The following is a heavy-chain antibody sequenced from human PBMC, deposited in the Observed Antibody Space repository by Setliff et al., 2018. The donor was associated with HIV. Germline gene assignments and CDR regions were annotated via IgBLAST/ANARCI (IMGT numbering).Heavy chain of an antibody. CDR3: ARDLNDRWLQQYWFFDL. Sequence: SVKVSCKASGGTFSTYVWTWVRQAPGQGLEWMGGIIPIFGTTTYAQKFQDRVTITTDESTTTFYMELSSLRSEDTALYFCARDLNDRWLQQYWFFDLWGRGTQVTVSS. D-gene: IGHD5-12*01. CDR1: GGTFSTYV. V-gene: IGHV1-69*05. CDR2: IIPIFGTT. J-gene: IGHJ2*01.